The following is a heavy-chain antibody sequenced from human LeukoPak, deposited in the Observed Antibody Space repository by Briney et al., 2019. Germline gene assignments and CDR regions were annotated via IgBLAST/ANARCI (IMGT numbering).Heavy chain of an antibody. V-gene: IGHV1-58*02. CDR2: IVVGSGNT. CDR3: AAEASTAAGNDY. J-gene: IGHJ4*02. Sequence: GASVKVSCKASGFTFTSSAMQWVRQARGKRLEWIGWIVVGSGNTNYAQKFQERLTITRDMSTSTAYMELSSLRSEDTAVYYCAAEASTAAGNDYWGQGTLVTVSS. CDR1: GFTFTSSA. D-gene: IGHD6-13*01.